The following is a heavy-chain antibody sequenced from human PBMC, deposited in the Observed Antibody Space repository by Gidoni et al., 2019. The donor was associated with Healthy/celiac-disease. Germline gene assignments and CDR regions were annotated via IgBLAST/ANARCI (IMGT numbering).Heavy chain of an antibody. CDR2: ISAYNGNT. Sequence: QVQLVQSGAELKKPGASVKVSCKASGYTFTSYGISWVRQATGQGLERMGWISAYNGNTNYAQKLQGRDTMTTDTSTSTAYMELRSLSSDDTAVYDCAREPDYGDPYYFDYWGQGTLVTVSS. CDR1: GYTFTSYG. V-gene: IGHV1-18*01. CDR3: AREPDYGDPYYFDY. J-gene: IGHJ4*02. D-gene: IGHD4-17*01.